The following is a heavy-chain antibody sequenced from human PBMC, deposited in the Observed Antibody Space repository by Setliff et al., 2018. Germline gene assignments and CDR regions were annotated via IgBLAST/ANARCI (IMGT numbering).Heavy chain of an antibody. J-gene: IGHJ4*02. D-gene: IGHD2-15*01. CDR1: GDSISSSNYY. V-gene: IGHV4-39*01. CDR2: IKYSGGT. Sequence: PSETLSLTCTVSGDSISSSNYYWGWIRQPPGKGLEWIAAIKYSGGTSFNPSLKSRVTISVDKSKSQFSLKLSSVTAVDTAVYYCARQGTYCDGGGGSCFPPNYWGQGTLVTVSS. CDR3: ARQGTYCDGGGGSCFPPNY.